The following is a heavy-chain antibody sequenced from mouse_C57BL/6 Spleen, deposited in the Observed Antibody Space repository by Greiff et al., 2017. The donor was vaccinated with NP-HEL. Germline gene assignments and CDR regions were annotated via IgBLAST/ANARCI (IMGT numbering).Heavy chain of an antibody. V-gene: IGHV1-82*01. Sequence: VQVVESGPELVKPGASVKISCKASGYAFSSSWMNWVKQRPGKGLAWIGRIYPGDGGTTYNGKFKGKATLTADKSSSTSYMQLSSLTSEDSAFYFCATGLLAPYYFDYWGQGTTLTVSS. CDR2: IYPGDGGT. CDR1: GYAFSSSW. CDR3: ATGLLAPYYFDY. J-gene: IGHJ2*01. D-gene: IGHD1-1*01.